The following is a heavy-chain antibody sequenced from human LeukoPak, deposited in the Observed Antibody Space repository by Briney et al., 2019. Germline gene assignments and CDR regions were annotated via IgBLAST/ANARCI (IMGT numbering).Heavy chain of an antibody. CDR2: ISYDGSNK. CDR1: GFTFSSYA. D-gene: IGHD2-2*01. V-gene: IGHV3-30*04. J-gene: IGHJ6*04. Sequence: PGRSLRLSCAASGFTFSSYAMHWVRQAPGKGLEWVAVISYDGSNKYYADSVKGRFTISRDSSKNTLYLQMNSLRAEDTAVYYCARDLHCSSTSCLYYYYYYGMDVWGKGTTVTVSS. CDR3: ARDLHCSSTSCLYYYYYYGMDV.